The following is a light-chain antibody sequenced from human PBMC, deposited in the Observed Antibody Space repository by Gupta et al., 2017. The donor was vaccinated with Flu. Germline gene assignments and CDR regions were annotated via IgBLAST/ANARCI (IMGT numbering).Light chain of an antibody. CDR2: KAS. V-gene: IGKV1-5*03. CDR1: HSISSC. Sequence: VGDRVTITGRASHSISSCLAWYQQKPGTAPKLLIYKASNLEIGVPSRFSGSGSGTEFTLTISSLQPDDFATYYCQQYNSYVTFGGGTKVEIK. J-gene: IGKJ4*01. CDR3: QQYNSYVT.